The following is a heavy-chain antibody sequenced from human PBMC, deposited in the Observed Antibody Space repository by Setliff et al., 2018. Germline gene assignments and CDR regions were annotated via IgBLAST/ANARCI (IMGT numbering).Heavy chain of an antibody. CDR2: ISHSGNT. J-gene: IGHJ5*02. CDR1: GYSISSGYY. V-gene: IGHV4-38-2*01. D-gene: IGHD1-26*01. CDR3: ARSTVGVGATFP. Sequence: PSETLSLTCAVSGYSISSGYYWGWIRQPPGKGLEWIGYISHSGNTNYNPSLKSRVTISVDTSKNQFSLRLSSVTAADTAIYYCARSTVGVGATFPWGRGILVTVSS.